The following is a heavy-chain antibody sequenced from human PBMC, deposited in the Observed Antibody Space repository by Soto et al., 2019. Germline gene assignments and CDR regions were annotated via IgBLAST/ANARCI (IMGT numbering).Heavy chain of an antibody. V-gene: IGHV4-4*02. Sequence: SETLSLTCAVSSGSISSSNWWSWVRQPPGKGLEWIGEIYHSGSTNYNPSLKSRVTISVDKSKNQFSLKLSSVTAADTAVYYCATKDGDYAAGNFDYWGQGTRVTVSS. CDR2: IYHSGST. CDR3: ATKDGDYAAGNFDY. D-gene: IGHD4-17*01. CDR1: SGSISSSNW. J-gene: IGHJ4*02.